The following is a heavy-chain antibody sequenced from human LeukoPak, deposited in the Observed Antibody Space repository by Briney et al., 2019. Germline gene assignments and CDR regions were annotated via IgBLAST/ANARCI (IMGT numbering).Heavy chain of an antibody. CDR3: ARLRIRGYCSSTSCYP. Sequence: PSETLSLTCAVYGGSFSGYYWSWLRQPPGKGLEWIGEINHSGSTNYNPSLKSRVTISVDTSKNQFSLKLSSVTAANTAVYYCARLRIRGYCSSTSCYPWGQGTLVTVSS. J-gene: IGHJ5*02. D-gene: IGHD2-2*01. V-gene: IGHV4-34*01. CDR1: GGSFSGYY. CDR2: INHSGST.